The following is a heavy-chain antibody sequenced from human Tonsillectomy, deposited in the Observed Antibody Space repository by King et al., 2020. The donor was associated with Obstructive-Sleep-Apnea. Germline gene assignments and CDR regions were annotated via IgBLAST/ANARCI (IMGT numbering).Heavy chain of an antibody. D-gene: IGHD3-22*01. V-gene: IGHV3-23*04. J-gene: IGHJ4*01. CDR1: GFSFSTYA. Sequence: VQLVESGGGLVQPGGSLRLSCVASGFSFSTYAMNWVRRAPGKGLEWVSTITGSGLTTYHADSVKGRFTISRDNAKNTVYLQMNRLRAEDTAEYYCGKSIHGNTLIVVAQWGHGSLVTVSS. CDR2: ITGSGLTT. CDR3: GKSIHGNTLIVVAQ.